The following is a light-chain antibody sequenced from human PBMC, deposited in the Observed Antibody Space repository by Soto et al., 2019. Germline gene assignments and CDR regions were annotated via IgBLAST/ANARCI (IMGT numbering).Light chain of an antibody. CDR3: QQLNSYPFT. J-gene: IGKJ5*01. V-gene: IGKV1-9*01. CDR2: AAS. CDR1: QGISSS. Sequence: IQLTQSPSSLSASVGDRVTITCRASQGISSSLAWYQQKSGKAPKLLIYAASTLQRGVPSRFSGSGSGTDFTLTISSLQPEDFVTYYCQQLNSYPFTFGQGTRLEIK.